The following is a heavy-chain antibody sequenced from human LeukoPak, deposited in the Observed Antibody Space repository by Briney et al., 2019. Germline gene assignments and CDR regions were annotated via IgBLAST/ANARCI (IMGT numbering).Heavy chain of an antibody. CDR1: GGSISGYS. Sequence: SETLSLTCTVSGGSISGYSWTWIRQPPGQGLEWIGYFHNSRTTSYNPSLTGRVIISVDTAMDQISLKLNSVTAADTAVYYCARGHLGLSPWGQGTLVTISS. J-gene: IGHJ5*02. V-gene: IGHV4-59*01. CDR2: FHNSRTT. CDR3: ARGHLGLSP. D-gene: IGHD3-10*01.